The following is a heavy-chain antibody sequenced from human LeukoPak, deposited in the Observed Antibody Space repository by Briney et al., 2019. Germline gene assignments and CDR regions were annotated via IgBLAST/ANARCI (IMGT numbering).Heavy chain of an antibody. Sequence: ASVKVSCKASGGTFSSYAISWVRQAPGQGLEWMGGIIPIFGTANYAQKFQGRVTITADESTSAAYMELSSLRSEDTAVYYCARSREWELRGYNAFDIWGQGTMVTVSS. J-gene: IGHJ3*02. CDR1: GGTFSSYA. D-gene: IGHD1-26*01. CDR3: ARSREWELRGYNAFDI. V-gene: IGHV1-69*13. CDR2: IIPIFGTA.